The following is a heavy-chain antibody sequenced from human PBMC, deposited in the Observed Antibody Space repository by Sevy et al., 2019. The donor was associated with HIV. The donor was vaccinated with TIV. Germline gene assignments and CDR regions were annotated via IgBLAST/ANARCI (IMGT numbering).Heavy chain of an antibody. CDR1: GFTFSSYG. J-gene: IGHJ4*02. D-gene: IGHD3-10*01. Sequence: GGSLRLSCAASGFTFSSYGMHWVRQAPGKGLEWVAVISYDGSNKYYADSVKGRFTISRDNSKNTLYLQMNSLRAEDTAVSYCAKERGRFGELFHSFFDYWGQGTLVTVSS. CDR3: AKERGRFGELFHSFFDY. CDR2: ISYDGSNK. V-gene: IGHV3-30*18.